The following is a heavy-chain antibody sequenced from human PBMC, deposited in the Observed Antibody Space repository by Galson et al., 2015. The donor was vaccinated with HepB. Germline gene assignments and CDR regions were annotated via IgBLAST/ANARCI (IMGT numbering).Heavy chain of an antibody. CDR2: IYPGDSDT. V-gene: IGHV5-51*01. CDR1: RHSFTNYW. D-gene: IGHD2-2*01. CDR3: ARQGVSVVIPVGIGALDS. Sequence: QSGAEVKKPGESLKISCQGSRHSFTNYWIGWVRQKPGKGLEWMGIIYPGDSDTRYSPSFQGRVTISADKSTSTAYLQWSSLEASDSAIYYCARQGVSVVIPVGIGALDSWGQGTMVTVST. J-gene: IGHJ3*02.